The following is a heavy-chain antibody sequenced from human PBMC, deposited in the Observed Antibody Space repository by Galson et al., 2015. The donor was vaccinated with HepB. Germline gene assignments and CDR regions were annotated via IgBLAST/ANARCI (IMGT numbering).Heavy chain of an antibody. J-gene: IGHJ4*02. CDR3: ARVLCSGGSCYSLFDS. V-gene: IGHV3-21*01. CDR1: GFTFSSYS. CDR2: ISSSNSFSSYI. Sequence: SLRLSCAASGFTFSSYSMNWVRQAPGKGLEWVSSISSSNSFSSYIYYADSVKGRFTISRDNAKNSLYLQMNSLRAEDTAVYYCARVLCSGGSCYSLFDSWGQGTLVTVSS. D-gene: IGHD2-15*01.